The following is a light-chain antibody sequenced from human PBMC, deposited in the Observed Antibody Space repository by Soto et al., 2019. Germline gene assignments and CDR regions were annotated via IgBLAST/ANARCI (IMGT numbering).Light chain of an antibody. V-gene: IGKV1-27*01. CDR3: QKYNSAPRT. CDR1: QGISNY. J-gene: IGKJ3*01. CDR2: AAS. Sequence: DIQMTQSPSSLSASVGDRVTISYRASQGISNYLAWYQQKPGKAPKLLIYAASTLQSGVPSRFRARGSGTDFTLTISSLQPEDVATYYCQKYNSAPRTFGPGTKVDIK.